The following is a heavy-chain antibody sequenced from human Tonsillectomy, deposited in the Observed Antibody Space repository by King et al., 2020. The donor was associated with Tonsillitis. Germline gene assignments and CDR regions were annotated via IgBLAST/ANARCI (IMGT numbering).Heavy chain of an antibody. CDR2: ISGIDGST. Sequence: VQLVESGGGLVQPGGSLRLSCAVSGFTFSNYAMNWVRQAPGKGLEWVSFISGIDGSTHYADSVKGRFTISRDNSKNTLFLQMNSLRPEDTAVYYCANAPTDSPPDYWGQGTLVTVSS. D-gene: IGHD4-17*01. CDR1: GFTFSNYA. CDR3: ANAPTDSPPDY. V-gene: IGHV3-23*04. J-gene: IGHJ4*02.